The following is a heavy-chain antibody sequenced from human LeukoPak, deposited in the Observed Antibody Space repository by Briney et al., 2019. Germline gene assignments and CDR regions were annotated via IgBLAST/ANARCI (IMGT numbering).Heavy chain of an antibody. CDR2: INQDGGTT. V-gene: IGHV3-7*01. CDR3: TKDRQGPNQYHMDV. CDR1: GFTFSSLW. J-gene: IGHJ6*03. Sequence: PGGSLRLSCAAPGFTFSSLWMSWVRQAPGRGPEWVANINQDGGTTYYVASVKGRFTISRDNAKNSLSLQMSSLRAEDTAVYYCTKDRQGPNQYHMDVWGKGTTVTVSS.